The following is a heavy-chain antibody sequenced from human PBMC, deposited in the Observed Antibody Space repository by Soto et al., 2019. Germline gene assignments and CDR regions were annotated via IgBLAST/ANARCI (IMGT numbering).Heavy chain of an antibody. D-gene: IGHD2-15*01. Sequence: QVQLVQSGAEVKKPGSSVKVSCKASGGTFSSYAISWVRQAPGQGLEWMGGIIPIFGTANYAQKFQGRVTLTAHESTSTAYVELSSLRSEGTAVYYCARDRRIGRRHFDYWGQGTLVAVSS. CDR1: GGTFSSYA. CDR3: ARDRRIGRRHFDY. CDR2: IIPIFGTA. J-gene: IGHJ4*02. V-gene: IGHV1-69*12.